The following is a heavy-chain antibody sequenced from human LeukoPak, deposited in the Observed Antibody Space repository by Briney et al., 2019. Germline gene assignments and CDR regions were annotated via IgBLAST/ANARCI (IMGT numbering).Heavy chain of an antibody. Sequence: ASVKVSCKASGYTFTSYDINWVRQATGQGLEWMGWMNPNSGNTGYAQKFQGRVTLTRNTSISTAYMELSSLRSEDTAVYYCARVFCSGGSCEFHLDYWGQGTLVTVSS. CDR1: GYTFTSYD. D-gene: IGHD2-15*01. J-gene: IGHJ4*02. V-gene: IGHV1-8*03. CDR2: MNPNSGNT. CDR3: ARVFCSGGSCEFHLDY.